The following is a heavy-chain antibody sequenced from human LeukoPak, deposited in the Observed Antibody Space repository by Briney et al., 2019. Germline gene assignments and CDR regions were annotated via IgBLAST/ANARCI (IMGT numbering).Heavy chain of an antibody. V-gene: IGHV3-23*01. Sequence: GGSLRLSCAASAFTFSSQGMTWVRQGPGKVLEWDSATSGSGDGTFYADSVRGRFTISRDNSRNTLYLQMNSLRAEDTPVYYCASHYSSGSNNWLDPWGQGTLVTVSS. J-gene: IGHJ5*02. CDR1: AFTFSSQG. CDR3: ASHYSSGSNNWLDP. CDR2: TSGSGDGT. D-gene: IGHD3-10*01.